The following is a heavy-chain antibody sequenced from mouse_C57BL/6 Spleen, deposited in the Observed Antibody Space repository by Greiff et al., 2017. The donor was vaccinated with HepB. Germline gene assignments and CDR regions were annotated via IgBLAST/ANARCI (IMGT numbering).Heavy chain of an antibody. D-gene: IGHD4-1*01. Sequence: EVQVVESGPGLVKPSQSLSLTCSVTGYSITSGYYWNWIRQFPGNNLEWMGYISYDGSNNYNPSLKNRISITRYTSKNQFFLKLNSVTTEDTATYYGAREVSKSGTPLFAYWGQGTLVTVSA. J-gene: IGHJ3*01. V-gene: IGHV3-6*01. CDR2: ISYDGSN. CDR1: GYSITSGYY. CDR3: AREVSKSGTPLFAY.